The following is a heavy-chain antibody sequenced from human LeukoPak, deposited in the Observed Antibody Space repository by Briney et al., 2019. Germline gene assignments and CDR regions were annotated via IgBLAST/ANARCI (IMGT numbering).Heavy chain of an antibody. CDR1: GFTFSSYA. J-gene: IGHJ4*02. CDR2: ISGSGGST. D-gene: IGHD2-2*01. CDR3: AKDRVVPMGGLVVRYFDY. V-gene: IGHV3-23*01. Sequence: EAGGSLRLSCAASGFTFSSYAMSWVRQAPGKGLEWVSAISGSGGSTYYADSVKGRFTISRDNSKNTLYLQMNSLRAEDTAVYYCAKDRVVPMGGLVVRYFDYWGQGTLATVSS.